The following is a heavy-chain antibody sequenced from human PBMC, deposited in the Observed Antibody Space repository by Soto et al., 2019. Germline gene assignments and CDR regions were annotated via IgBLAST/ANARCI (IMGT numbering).Heavy chain of an antibody. J-gene: IGHJ4*02. Sequence: EVQLLESGGGLVQPGGSLRLSCAASGFTFSNYAIAWVRQAPGKGLEWVSGISGSGGTTYYADSVKGRFTISRDNSKDRLHLQMNSLRGEDTAVYYCAKTPRQWLVYFDYWGRGALVTVSS. CDR3: AKTPRQWLVYFDY. CDR1: GFTFSNYA. CDR2: ISGSGGTT. D-gene: IGHD6-19*01. V-gene: IGHV3-23*01.